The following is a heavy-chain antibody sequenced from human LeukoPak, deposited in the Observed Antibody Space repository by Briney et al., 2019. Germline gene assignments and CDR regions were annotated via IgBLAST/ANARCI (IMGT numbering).Heavy chain of an antibody. V-gene: IGHV4-59*12. J-gene: IGHJ4*02. CDR2: IYYSGST. CDR3: ARGSRITGTTPIDY. Sequence: PSETLSLTCTVSGGSISSYYWSWIRQPPGKGLEWIGYIYYSGSTNYNPSLKSRVTISVDTSKNQFSLKLSSVTAADTAVYYCARGSRITGTTPIDYWGQGTLVTVSS. CDR1: GGSISSYY. D-gene: IGHD1-7*01.